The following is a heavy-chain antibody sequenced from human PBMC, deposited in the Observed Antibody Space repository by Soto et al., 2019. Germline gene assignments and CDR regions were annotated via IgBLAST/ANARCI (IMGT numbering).Heavy chain of an antibody. CDR1: GFTFSSYW. CDR3: ASREPPRYYDFWSGYWNPPRIDY. D-gene: IGHD3-3*01. V-gene: IGHV3-74*01. CDR2: INSDGSST. J-gene: IGHJ4*02. Sequence: PGGSLRLSCAASGFTFSSYWMHWVRQAPGKGLVWVSRINSDGSSTSYADSVKGRFTISRDNAKNTLYLQMNSLRAEDTAVYYCASREPPRYYDFWSGYWNPPRIDYWGQGTLVTVSS.